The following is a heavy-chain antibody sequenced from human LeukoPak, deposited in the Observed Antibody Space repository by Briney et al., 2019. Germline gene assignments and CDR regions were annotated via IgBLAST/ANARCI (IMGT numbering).Heavy chain of an antibody. CDR2: IRYDGSNK. D-gene: IGHD6-19*01. CDR1: GFTFSSYG. CDR3: AKEAVAGLYFYYMDV. J-gene: IGHJ6*03. Sequence: GGSLRLSCAASGFTFSSYGMHWVRQAPGKGLEGVAFIRYDGSNKYYADSVKGRFTISRDNSKNTLYLQMNSLRAEDTAVYYCAKEAVAGLYFYYMDVWGKGTTVTVSS. V-gene: IGHV3-30*02.